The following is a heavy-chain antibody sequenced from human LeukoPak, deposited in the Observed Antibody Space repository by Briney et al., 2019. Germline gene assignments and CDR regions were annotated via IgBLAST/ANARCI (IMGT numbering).Heavy chain of an antibody. V-gene: IGHV5-51*01. J-gene: IGHJ4*02. D-gene: IGHD2-2*01. CDR2: IYPGDPDT. CDR3: ARLGIGKIVVVPAAPSYYFDY. CDR1: GYSFTSYW. Sequence: GESLKISCKGSGYSFTSYWIGWVRQMPGKGLEWMGIIYPGDPDTRYSPSFQGQVTISADKSISTAYLQWSSLKASDTAMYYCARLGIGKIVVVPAAPSYYFDYWGQGTLVTVSS.